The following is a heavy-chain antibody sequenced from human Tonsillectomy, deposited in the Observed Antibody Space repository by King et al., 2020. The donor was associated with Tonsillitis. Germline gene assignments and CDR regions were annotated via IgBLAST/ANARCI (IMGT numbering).Heavy chain of an antibody. Sequence: QLVQSGAEVKKPGASVKVSCKASGYTFTSYGISWVRQAPGQGLEWMGWISAYNGNTNYAQKLQGRVTMTTDTSTSTAYMELRSLRSDDTAVYYCARAYYYGSGSANQYYFDYWGQGTLVTVSS. CDR3: ARAYYYGSGSANQYYFDY. J-gene: IGHJ4*02. CDR1: GYTFTSYG. CDR2: ISAYNGNT. D-gene: IGHD3-10*01. V-gene: IGHV1-18*04.